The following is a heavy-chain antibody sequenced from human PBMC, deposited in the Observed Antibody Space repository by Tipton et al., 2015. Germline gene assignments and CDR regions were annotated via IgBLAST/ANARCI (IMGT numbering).Heavy chain of an antibody. CDR3: AREPYSGSSGNFDI. V-gene: IGHV4-39*07. D-gene: IGHD1-26*01. Sequence: TLSLTCTVSGGSIVSSSYYWGWIRQPPGKGLEWIGEVNHGGITNYNPSLKSRVTISVDTSTNQFSLKVNSVTAADTAVYYCAREPYSGSSGNFDIWGQGTMVTVSS. CDR1: GGSIVSSSYY. CDR2: VNHGGIT. J-gene: IGHJ3*02.